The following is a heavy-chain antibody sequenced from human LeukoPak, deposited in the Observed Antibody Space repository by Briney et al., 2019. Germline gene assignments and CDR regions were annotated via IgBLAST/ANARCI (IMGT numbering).Heavy chain of an antibody. CDR2: ISNSGGNT. J-gene: IGHJ4*02. CDR1: GSRFSNYA. V-gene: IGHV3-23*01. CDR3: AKKIVPSPGPNGFDF. Sequence: GGSLRLSCAASGSRFSNYAMSWVRQAPGKGLEWVPAISNSGGNTYYADSVKGRFTISRDNSKNTLYLQMDSLRAEDTAVYFCAKKIVPSPGPNGFDFWGQGTLVTVSS. D-gene: IGHD2-8*01.